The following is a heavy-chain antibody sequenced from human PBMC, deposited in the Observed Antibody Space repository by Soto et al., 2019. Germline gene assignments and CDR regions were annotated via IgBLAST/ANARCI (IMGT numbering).Heavy chain of an antibody. CDR2: ISSNGGST. Sequence: PGGSLRLSCAASGFTFSSYAMHWVRQAPGKGLEYVSAISSNGGSTYYANSVEGRFTISRDNSKNTLYLQMGSLRAEDMAVYYCARVFYEYSGYDPPHFDYWGQGTLVTVSS. J-gene: IGHJ4*02. D-gene: IGHD5-12*01. CDR1: GFTFSSYA. CDR3: ARVFYEYSGYDPPHFDY. V-gene: IGHV3-64*01.